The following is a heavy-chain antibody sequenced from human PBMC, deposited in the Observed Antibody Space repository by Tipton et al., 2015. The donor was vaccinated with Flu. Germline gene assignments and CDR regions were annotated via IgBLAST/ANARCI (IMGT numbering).Heavy chain of an antibody. CDR2: ISYDGSNK. Sequence: SLRLSCAASGFTFSSYGMHWVRQAPGKGLEWVAVISYDGSNKYYADSVKGRFTISRDNSKNTLYLQMNSLRAEDTAVYYCAREMHFDYWGQGTLVTVSS. J-gene: IGHJ4*02. CDR1: GFTFSSYG. CDR3: AREMHFDY. V-gene: IGHV3-30*19.